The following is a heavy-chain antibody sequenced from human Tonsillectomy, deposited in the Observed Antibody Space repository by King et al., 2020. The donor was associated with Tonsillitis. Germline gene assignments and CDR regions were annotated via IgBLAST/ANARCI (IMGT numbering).Heavy chain of an antibody. CDR3: ASGIRRLLTGYFSDY. Sequence: VQLVESGAEVKKPGSSVKVSCKASGGTFSTYAISWVRQAPGQGLEWMGGIIPIFHITHYAQRFQGRVTITADESTSTAYMELSSLRSEDTAVYYCASGIRRLLTGYFSDYWGQGTLVTVSS. D-gene: IGHD3-9*01. J-gene: IGHJ4*02. V-gene: IGHV1-69*01. CDR1: GGTFSTYA. CDR2: IIPIFHIT.